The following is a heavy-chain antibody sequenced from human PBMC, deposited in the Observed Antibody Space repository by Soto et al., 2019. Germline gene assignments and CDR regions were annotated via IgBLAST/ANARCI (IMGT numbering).Heavy chain of an antibody. CDR1: GGSISSSSYY. CDR3: ARHAAYYYGSGSYAYYYAMDV. D-gene: IGHD3-10*01. Sequence: PSETLSLTCTVSGGSISSSSYYWGWIRQPPGKGLEWIGSIYYSGSTYYNPSLKSRVTISVDTSKNQFSLKLSSVTAADTAVYYCARHAAYYYGSGSYAYYYAMDVWGQGTTVTVSS. J-gene: IGHJ6*02. CDR2: IYYSGST. V-gene: IGHV4-39*01.